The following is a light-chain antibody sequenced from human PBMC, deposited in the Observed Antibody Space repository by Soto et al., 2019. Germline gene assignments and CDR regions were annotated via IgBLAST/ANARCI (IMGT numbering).Light chain of an antibody. CDR2: GAS. Sequence: EIALTQSPATLSLSPGERATLSCRASQSVSSYLAWYQQKPGQAPRLLIYGASNRATGIPARFSGSGSGTEFTLTISSLQSEDFAVYYCQQYNNWPRTFGQGTRLEIK. J-gene: IGKJ5*01. CDR1: QSVSSY. CDR3: QQYNNWPRT. V-gene: IGKV3D-15*01.